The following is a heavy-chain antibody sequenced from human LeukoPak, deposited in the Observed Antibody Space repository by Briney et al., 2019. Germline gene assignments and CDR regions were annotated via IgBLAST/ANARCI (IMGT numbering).Heavy chain of an antibody. Sequence: PSETLSLTCAVYGGSFSGCYWSWIRQPPGKGLEWIGEINHSGSTNYNPSLKSRVTISVDTSKNQFSLKLSSVTAADTAVYYCARVHPPFDYDSSGYYFGGVDYWGQGTLVTVSS. CDR3: ARVHPPFDYDSSGYYFGGVDY. CDR1: GGSFSGCY. J-gene: IGHJ4*02. V-gene: IGHV4-34*01. D-gene: IGHD3-22*01. CDR2: INHSGST.